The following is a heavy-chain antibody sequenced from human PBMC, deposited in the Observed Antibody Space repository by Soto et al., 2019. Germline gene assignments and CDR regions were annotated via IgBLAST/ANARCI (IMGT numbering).Heavy chain of an antibody. CDR3: ARDMGIVATYYYYGMDV. CDR2: INPNSGGT. CDR1: GYTFTGYY. J-gene: IGHJ6*02. D-gene: IGHD5-12*01. V-gene: IGHV1-2*04. Sequence: ASVKVSCKASGYTFTGYYMHWVRQAPGQGLEWMGWINPNSGGTNYAQKFQGWVTMTRDTSISTAYMELSRLRSDDTAVYYCARDMGIVATYYYYGMDVWGPGTTVTVSS.